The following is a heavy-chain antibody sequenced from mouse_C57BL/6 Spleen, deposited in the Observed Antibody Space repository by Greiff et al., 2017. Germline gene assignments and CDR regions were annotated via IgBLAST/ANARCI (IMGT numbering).Heavy chain of an antibody. D-gene: IGHD1-1*01. J-gene: IGHJ2*01. CDR1: GYTFTDYY. CDR2: INPNNGGT. V-gene: IGHV1-26*01. Sequence: VQLQQSGPELVKPGASVKISCKASGYTFTDYYMNWVKQSHGKSLEWIGDINPNNGGTSYNQKFKGKATLTVDKSSSTAYMELRSLTSEDSAVYYCARDYYGSRVFDYWGQGTTLTVSS. CDR3: ARDYYGSRVFDY.